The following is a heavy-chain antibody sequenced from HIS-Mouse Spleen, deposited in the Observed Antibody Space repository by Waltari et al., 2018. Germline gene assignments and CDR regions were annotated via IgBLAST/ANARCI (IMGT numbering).Heavy chain of an antibody. CDR2: INPDRGGT. J-gene: IGHJ5*02. CDR1: GSTFTGDY. V-gene: IGHV1-2*02. CDR3: ASSFREYSSSSGWFDP. D-gene: IGHD6-6*01. Sequence: QVQLVQSGAEVKKPGAAVKVSCKASGSTFTGDYMHWVRPAPGQGLEWMGWINPDRGGTNYAQKFQGRVTMTRDTSISTAYMELSRLRSDDTAVYYCASSFREYSSSSGWFDPWGQGTLVTVSS.